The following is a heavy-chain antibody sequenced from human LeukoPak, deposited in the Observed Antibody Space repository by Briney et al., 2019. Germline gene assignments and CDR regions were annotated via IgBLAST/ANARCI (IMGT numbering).Heavy chain of an antibody. D-gene: IGHD1-26*01. CDR2: ISYDGSHK. Sequence: PGGSLRLSCAASGFTFSSYAMHWVRQAPGKGLEWVAVISYDGSHKYYADSVEGRFTISRDNSKNTLYLQMNSLRAEDTAVYYCARGGRGSYSEFFQHWGQGTLVTVSS. CDR1: GFTFSSYA. V-gene: IGHV3-30-3*01. J-gene: IGHJ1*01. CDR3: ARGGRGSYSEFFQH.